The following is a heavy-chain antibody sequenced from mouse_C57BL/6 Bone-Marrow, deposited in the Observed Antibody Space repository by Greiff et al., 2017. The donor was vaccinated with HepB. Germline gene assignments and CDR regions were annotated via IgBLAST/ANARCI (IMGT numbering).Heavy chain of an antibody. CDR1: GYAFTNYL. J-gene: IGHJ3*01. CDR3: ARSQQYYGSSRY. V-gene: IGHV1-54*01. D-gene: IGHD1-1*01. CDR2: INPGSGGT. Sequence: QVQLQESGAELVRPGSSVKVSCKASGYAFTNYLIEWVKQRPGQGLEWIGVINPGSGGTNYNEKFKGKATLTADKSSSTAYMQLSSLTSEDSAVYFCARSQQYYGSSRYWGQGTLVTVSA.